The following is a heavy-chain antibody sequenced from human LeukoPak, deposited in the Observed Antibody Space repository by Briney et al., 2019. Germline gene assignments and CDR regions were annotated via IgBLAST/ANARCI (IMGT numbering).Heavy chain of an antibody. CDR2: IYYSGST. D-gene: IGHD6-13*01. CDR1: GDSISSYY. Sequence: SETVSLTCTVSGDSISSYYWSWIRQPPGKGLEWTGYIYYSGSTNYNPSLKSRVTMSVDTSKNQFSLRLSSVTAADTAVYYCARGRWGIAAAGTSYWGQGTLVAVSS. CDR3: ARGRWGIAAAGTSY. J-gene: IGHJ4*02. V-gene: IGHV4-59*01.